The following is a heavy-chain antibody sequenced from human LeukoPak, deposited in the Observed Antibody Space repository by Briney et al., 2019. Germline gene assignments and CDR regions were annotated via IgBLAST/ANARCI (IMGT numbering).Heavy chain of an antibody. J-gene: IGHJ4*02. Sequence: GGSLRLSCEVSGFTFSNSWMSWVRQAPGMGLEWVASIKEDGSAKKYVDSVEGRFTISRDNAQNSLSLQMNSLRVEDTAVYYCARGVPRPTNFDCWGQGTLVTVSS. CDR2: IKEDGSAK. CDR1: GFTFSNSW. CDR3: ARGVPRPTNFDC. D-gene: IGHD1-1*01. V-gene: IGHV3-7*01.